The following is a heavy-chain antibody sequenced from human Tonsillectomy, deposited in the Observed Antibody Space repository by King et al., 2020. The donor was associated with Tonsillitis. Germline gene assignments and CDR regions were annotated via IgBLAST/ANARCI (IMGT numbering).Heavy chain of an antibody. D-gene: IGHD4-11*01. V-gene: IGHV3-9*01. J-gene: IGHJ4*02. CDR3: AKAPSRLTTSGLDH. Sequence: VQLVESGGGLIQPGRSLRLSCTASGFTFGDSAMHWVRQTPGKGLEWVSHISAGGGDLGFAGSVKGRFTISRNNAENSLSLQMNSLTAEDTALYYCAKAPSRLTTSGLDHWGQGTLVTVSA. CDR2: ISAGGGDL. CDR1: GFTFGDSA.